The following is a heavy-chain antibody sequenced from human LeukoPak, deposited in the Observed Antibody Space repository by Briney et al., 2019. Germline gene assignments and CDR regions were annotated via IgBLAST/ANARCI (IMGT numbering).Heavy chain of an antibody. CDR2: ISGSGGST. CDR3: AKDPTRYYYGSGVDY. Sequence: GGSLRLSCAASGFTFSNYWMSWVRQAPGKGLEWVSAISGSGGSTYYADSVKGRFTISRDNSKNTLYLQMNSLRAEDTAVYYCAKDPTRYYYGSGVDYWGQGTLVTVSS. CDR1: GFTFSNYW. V-gene: IGHV3-23*01. J-gene: IGHJ4*02. D-gene: IGHD3-10*01.